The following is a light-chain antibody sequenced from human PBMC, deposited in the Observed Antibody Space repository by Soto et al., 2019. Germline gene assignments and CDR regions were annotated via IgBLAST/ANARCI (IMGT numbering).Light chain of an antibody. CDR2: EVG. CDR3: SSYTTRDTLV. Sequence: QPVLTQPASVSGSPGQSITISCTGTYSDVGYYSLVSWYQQHPGKAPKLIIYEVGNRPSGVSNRFSGSKSGNTASLTISGLQADDDGDYYCSSYTTRDTLVFGGGTKLTVL. J-gene: IGLJ3*02. V-gene: IGLV2-14*01. CDR1: YSDVGYYSL.